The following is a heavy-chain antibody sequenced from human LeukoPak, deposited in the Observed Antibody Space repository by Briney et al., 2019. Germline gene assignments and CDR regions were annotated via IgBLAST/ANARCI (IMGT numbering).Heavy chain of an antibody. D-gene: IGHD2-8*01. V-gene: IGHV3-21*01. CDR1: GFTFSSYS. CDR3: ARATNGRFDI. CDR2: ISSSTSYI. J-gene: IGHJ3*02. Sequence: PWGSLRLSCAASGFTFSSYSMNWVRQAPGKGLEWVSFISSSTSYISYADSVKGRFTISRDNAKSSLWLQMNSLRAEDTAVYYCARATNGRFDIWGQGTMVTVSS.